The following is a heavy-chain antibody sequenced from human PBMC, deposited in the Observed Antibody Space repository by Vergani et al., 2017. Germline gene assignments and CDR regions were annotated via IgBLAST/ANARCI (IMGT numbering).Heavy chain of an antibody. CDR3: ATGGSGDGDFDY. CDR2: IYYSGST. Sequence: QLQLQESGPGLVKPSETLSLTCTVSGGSISSSSYYWGWIRQPPGKGLEWIGSIYYSGSTYYNPSLKSRVTISVDTSKNQFSRKLSSVTAADTAVYYCATGGSGDGDFDYWGQGTLVTVSS. J-gene: IGHJ4*02. D-gene: IGHD2-21*01. V-gene: IGHV4-39*01. CDR1: GGSISSSSYY.